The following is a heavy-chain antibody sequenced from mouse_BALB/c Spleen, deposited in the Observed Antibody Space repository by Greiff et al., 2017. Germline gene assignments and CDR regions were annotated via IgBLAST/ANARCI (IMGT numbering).Heavy chain of an antibody. D-gene: IGHD1-1*01. Sequence: EVKLVDSGGGLVQPGGSLKLSCAASGFTFSSYTMSWVRQTPEKRLEWVAYISNGGGSTYYPDTVKGRFTISRDNAKNTLYLQMSSLKSEDTAMYYCAREGYGSLDYWGQGTTLTVSS. V-gene: IGHV5-12-2*01. CDR1: GFTFSSYT. J-gene: IGHJ2*01. CDR2: ISNGGGST. CDR3: AREGYGSLDY.